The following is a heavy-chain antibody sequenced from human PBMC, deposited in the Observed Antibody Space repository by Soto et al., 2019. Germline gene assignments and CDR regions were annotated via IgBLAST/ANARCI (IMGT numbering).Heavy chain of an antibody. J-gene: IGHJ6*02. V-gene: IGHV3-7*05. CDR1: GFTFSSYW. CDR2: IKQDGSEK. D-gene: IGHD5-18*01. Sequence: GSLRLSCAASGFTFSSYWMSWVRQAPGKGLEWVANIKQDGSEKYYVDSVKGRFTISRDNAKNSLYLQMNSLRAEDTAVYYCARDYSYGYYYYYGMDVWGQGTTVTVSS. CDR3: ARDYSYGYYYYYGMDV.